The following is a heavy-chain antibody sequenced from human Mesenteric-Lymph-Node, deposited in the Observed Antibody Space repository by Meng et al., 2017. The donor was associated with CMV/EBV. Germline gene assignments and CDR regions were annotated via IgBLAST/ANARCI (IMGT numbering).Heavy chain of an antibody. J-gene: IGHJ2*01. CDR1: FTFNDYG. CDR2: ISSSSSYI. Sequence: FTFNDYGMSWVRQVPGKGLEWVSSISSSSSYIYYADSVKGRFTISRDNAKNSLYLQMNSLRAEDTAVYYCARDRAIFGVVIKRYFDLWGRGTLVTVSS. D-gene: IGHD3-3*01. V-gene: IGHV3-21*01. CDR3: ARDRAIFGVVIKRYFDL.